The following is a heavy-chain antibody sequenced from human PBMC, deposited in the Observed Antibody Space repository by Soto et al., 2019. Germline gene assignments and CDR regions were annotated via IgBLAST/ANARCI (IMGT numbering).Heavy chain of an antibody. J-gene: IGHJ6*02. D-gene: IGHD2-15*01. CDR2: ISPHNDNT. CDR1: GYTFSDYY. Sequence: GASVKVSCKASGYTFSDYYVTWVRQAPGHGLEWMGWISPHNDNTNHAQNVKGRVILTTDTSSNTDFMELRSLTSDDTATYYCARVSYGNGGPNCFDIWGQGTMVTVSS. CDR3: ARVSYGNGGPNCFDI. V-gene: IGHV1-18*01.